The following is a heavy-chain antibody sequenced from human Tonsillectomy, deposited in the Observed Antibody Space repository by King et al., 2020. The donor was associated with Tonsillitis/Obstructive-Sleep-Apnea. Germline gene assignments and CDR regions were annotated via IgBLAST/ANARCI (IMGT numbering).Heavy chain of an antibody. CDR2: INHSGST. CDR3: ARVPRTTGDYALFFDY. Sequence: VQLPQWGAGLLKPSETLSLTCAVYGGSFSGYYWSWIRQPPGKGLEWIGEINHSGSTNYNPSLKSRVTISVDTSKNQFSLKLSSVTAADTAVYYCARVPRTTGDYALFFDYWGQGTLVTVSS. D-gene: IGHD4-17*01. CDR1: GGSFSGYY. J-gene: IGHJ4*02. V-gene: IGHV4-34*01.